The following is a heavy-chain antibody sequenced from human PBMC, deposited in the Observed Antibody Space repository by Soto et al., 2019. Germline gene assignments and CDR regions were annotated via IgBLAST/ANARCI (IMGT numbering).Heavy chain of an antibody. V-gene: IGHV4-38-2*02. Sequence: SETLSLTCAVSGYSINSVFYWGWIRQPPGKGLEWIGSSFHSGTTYYTTSLRSRVSISVDTSKNQFSLDLRSVTAADTAVYYCAKDPHYYKNLDYLHXWGRATLVTVSX. CDR1: GYSINSVFY. CDR2: SFHSGTT. J-gene: IGHJ4*02. D-gene: IGHD3-10*01. CDR3: AKDPHYYKNLDYLHX.